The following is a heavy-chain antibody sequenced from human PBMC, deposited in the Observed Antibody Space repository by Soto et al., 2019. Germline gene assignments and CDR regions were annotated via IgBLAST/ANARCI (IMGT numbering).Heavy chain of an antibody. J-gene: IGHJ6*02. Sequence: ALVKVSCKASGYTFTSYGISWVRQAPGQGLEWMGWISAYNGNTNYAQKLQGRVTMTTDTSTSTAYMELRSLRSDDTAVYYCARDLRRITIFGVVIKREYYYGMDVWGQGTTVTVPS. D-gene: IGHD3-3*01. V-gene: IGHV1-18*04. CDR3: ARDLRRITIFGVVIKREYYYGMDV. CDR1: GYTFTSYG. CDR2: ISAYNGNT.